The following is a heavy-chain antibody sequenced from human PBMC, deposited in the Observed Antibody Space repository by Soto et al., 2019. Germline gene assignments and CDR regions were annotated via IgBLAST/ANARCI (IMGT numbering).Heavy chain of an antibody. J-gene: IGHJ4*02. V-gene: IGHV3-15*01. Sequence: EAQLVESGGGLVTPGESLRLSCGASGFTFSNAWMSWVRQVPGKGLEWIGRITSKSAGATTAYAAPVTGRFTVSRDDLKNTLYLQVNSLKTEDTGIYYCYTEHTLFMAHWGQGTLVTVSS. CDR3: YTEHTLFMAH. CDR1: GFTFSNAW. CDR2: ITSKSAGATT.